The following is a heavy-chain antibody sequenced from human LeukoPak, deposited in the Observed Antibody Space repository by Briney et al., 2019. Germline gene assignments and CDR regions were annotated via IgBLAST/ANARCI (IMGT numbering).Heavy chain of an antibody. Sequence: GGSLRLSCAASGFTFSSYWMNWARQAPGKGLEWVASINHNGNVNYNVDSVKGRFTISRVNAKNSLYLQMSNLRAEDTAVYFCARGGGLDVWGQGATVTVSS. D-gene: IGHD3-16*01. J-gene: IGHJ6*02. V-gene: IGHV3-7*03. CDR3: ARGGGLDV. CDR1: GFTFSSYW. CDR2: INHNGNVN.